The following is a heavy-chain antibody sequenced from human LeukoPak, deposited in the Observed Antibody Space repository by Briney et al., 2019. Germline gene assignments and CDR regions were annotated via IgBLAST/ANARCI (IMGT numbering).Heavy chain of an antibody. V-gene: IGHV3-72*01. CDR1: GFTFSDHY. J-gene: IGHJ4*02. CDR2: TRNKANSYTT. Sequence: GGSLRLSCAASGFTFSDHYMDWVRQPPGKGLEWVGRTRNKANSYTTEYAAPVKGRFTISRDDSKNSLYLQMNSLKTEDTAVYYCTRGPHNNYDYWGQGTLVTVSS. CDR3: TRGPHNNYDY. D-gene: IGHD1-14*01.